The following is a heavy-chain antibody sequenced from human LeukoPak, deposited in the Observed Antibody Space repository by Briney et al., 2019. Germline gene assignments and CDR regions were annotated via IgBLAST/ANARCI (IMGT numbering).Heavy chain of an antibody. V-gene: IGHV4-59*08. Sequence: SETLSLTCTVSGGSISSYYWSWIRQPPGKGLEWIGYIYYSGSTNYNPSLKSRVTISVDTSKNQFSLKLSSVTAADTSVYYCARHAWGGGWGSKNDYWGQGPRVTVSS. CDR1: GGSISSYY. D-gene: IGHD3-16*01. J-gene: IGHJ4*02. CDR3: ARHAWGGGWGSKNDY. CDR2: IYYSGST.